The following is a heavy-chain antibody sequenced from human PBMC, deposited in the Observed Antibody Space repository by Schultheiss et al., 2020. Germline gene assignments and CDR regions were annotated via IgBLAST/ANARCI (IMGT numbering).Heavy chain of an antibody. Sequence: SVKVSCKASGGTFSSYAISWVRQAPGQGLEWMGWINPNSGGTNYAQKFQGRVTITADESTSTAYMELSSLRSEDTAVYYCAREGMRGIAARHAFDIWGQGTMVNVSS. D-gene: IGHD6-6*01. CDR2: INPNSGGT. CDR1: GGTFSSYA. V-gene: IGHV1-69*13. CDR3: AREGMRGIAARHAFDI. J-gene: IGHJ3*02.